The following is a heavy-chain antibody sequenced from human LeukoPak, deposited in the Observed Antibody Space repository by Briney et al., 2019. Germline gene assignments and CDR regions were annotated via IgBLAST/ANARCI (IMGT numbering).Heavy chain of an antibody. V-gene: IGHV3-21*04. CDR3: AKDPIVVVVADPLA. D-gene: IGHD2-15*01. CDR1: GFTFSHYS. J-gene: IGHJ5*02. CDR2: IRFTGSYI. Sequence: GGSLRLSCVASGFTFSHYSMNWVRQAPGKGLEWVSSIRFTGSYIYYADSVKGRFTISRDNSKNTLYLQMNSLRAEDTAAYYCAKDPIVVVVADPLAWGQGTLVTVSS.